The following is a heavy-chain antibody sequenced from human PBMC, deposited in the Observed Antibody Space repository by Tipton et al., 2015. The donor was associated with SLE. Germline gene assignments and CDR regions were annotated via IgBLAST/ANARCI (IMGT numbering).Heavy chain of an antibody. CDR3: ARGRNQGAFDI. Sequence: PGLVKPSETLSLTCTVSGGSISDSSHYWVWIRQPPGKGLEWIGEINHSRSTTYSPSLKTRVTISVDTSKNQFSLRLSSVTAADTAVYYCARGRNQGAFDIWGQGTMVTVSS. V-gene: IGHV4-39*07. D-gene: IGHD1-14*01. CDR2: INHSRST. CDR1: GGSISDSSHY. J-gene: IGHJ3*02.